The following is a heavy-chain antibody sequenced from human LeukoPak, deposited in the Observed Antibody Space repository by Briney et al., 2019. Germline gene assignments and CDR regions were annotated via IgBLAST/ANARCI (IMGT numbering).Heavy chain of an antibody. CDR1: EFTFSNYN. J-gene: IGHJ6*02. D-gene: IGHD3-3*01. CDR2: ISSGSSTI. Sequence: GGSLRLSCAASEFTFSNYNMNWVRQAPGKGLEWVSYISSGSSTINYADSVKGRFTISRDNARNSLLLQMNSLRDEDTAVYYCARDCFASKGMDVWGQGTTVTVSS. V-gene: IGHV3-48*02. CDR3: ARDCFASKGMDV.